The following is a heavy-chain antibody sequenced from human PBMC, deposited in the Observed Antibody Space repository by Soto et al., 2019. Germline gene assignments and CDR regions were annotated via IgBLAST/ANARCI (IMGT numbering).Heavy chain of an antibody. CDR2: INAGNGNT. V-gene: IGHV1-3*01. CDR1: GYTFTRYA. D-gene: IGHD6-13*01. Sequence: AASVKVSCKASGYTFTRYAMHWVRQAPGQRLEWMGWINAGNGNTKYSQKFQGRVTITRDTSASTAYMELSSLRSEDTAVYYCASSNIVAAPYGMDVWGQGTKVTVSS. J-gene: IGHJ6*02. CDR3: ASSNIVAAPYGMDV.